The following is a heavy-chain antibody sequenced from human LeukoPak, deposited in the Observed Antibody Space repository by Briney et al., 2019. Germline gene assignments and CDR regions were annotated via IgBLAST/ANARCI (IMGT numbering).Heavy chain of an antibody. V-gene: IGHV5-51*01. CDR2: IYPGDSDT. CDR1: GYPFTTYW. D-gene: IGHD1-26*01. Sequence: GESLKISFKGSGYPFTTYWIGWVRPGPGKGLEWMGIIYPGDSDTRYSPSFQGQVTISADKSISTAYLQWSSLKASDTVMYYCARPLYGSSRVFDIWGQGTMVTVSS. J-gene: IGHJ3*02. CDR3: ARPLYGSSRVFDI.